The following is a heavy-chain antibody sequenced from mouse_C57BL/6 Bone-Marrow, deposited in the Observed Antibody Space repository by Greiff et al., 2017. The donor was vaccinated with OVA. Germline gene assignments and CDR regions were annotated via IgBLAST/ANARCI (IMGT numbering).Heavy chain of an antibody. CDR3: ARRRDEAY. V-gene: IGHV1-81*01. D-gene: IGHD3-3*01. CDR1: GYTFTSYG. J-gene: IGHJ3*01. Sequence: QVQLKESGAELARPGASVKLSCKASGYTFTSYGISWVKQRTGQGLEWIGEIYPRSGNTYYNEKFKGKATLTADKSSSTAYMELRSLTSEDSAVYFCARRRDEAYWGQGTLVTVSA. CDR2: IYPRSGNT.